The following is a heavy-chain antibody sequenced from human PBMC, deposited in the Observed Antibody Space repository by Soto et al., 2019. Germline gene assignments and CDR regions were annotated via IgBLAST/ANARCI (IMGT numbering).Heavy chain of an antibody. Sequence: PSETLSLTCAVAGGSISSVGYSRSWIRQPPGKGLEWIGYIYHSGSTYYNPSLKSRVTISVDRSKNQFSLELTSVTAADTALYFCVSYGSGTYYSGYSFDFWSQGSLVTVSS. D-gene: IGHD3-10*01. CDR2: IYHSGST. V-gene: IGHV4-30-2*01. CDR1: GGSISSVGYS. CDR3: VSYGSGTYYSGYSFDF. J-gene: IGHJ4*02.